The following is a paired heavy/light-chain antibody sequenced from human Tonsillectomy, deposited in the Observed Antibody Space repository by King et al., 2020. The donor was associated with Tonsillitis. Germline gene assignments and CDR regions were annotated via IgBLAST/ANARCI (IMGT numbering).Light chain of an antibody. V-gene: IGLV1-44*01. Sequence: QSVLTQPPSASGTPGQRVAISCSGSSSNIGSNSVNWYQQLPGTAPKLLIYSNNQRPSGVPDRFSGSKSGTSASLAISGLQSEDEADYYCAAWDDSLNGSVFGTGTKVTVL. CDR3: AAWDDSLNGSV. CDR2: SNN. CDR1: SSNIGSNS. J-gene: IGLJ1*01.
Heavy chain of an antibody. J-gene: IGHJ5*01. V-gene: IGHV3-23*04. D-gene: IGHD3-22*01. Sequence: EVQLVESGGDLVQPGGSLRLSCAASGFTFSSYAMNWVRQAPGKGLEWVSGIRGSGGSTFYANSVKGRFTISRDDSKNTLYLQMNSLRAEDTAVYYCAKCDGYWINCFDSWGQGTLVTVSS. CDR1: GFTFSSYA. CDR3: AKCDGYWINCFDS. CDR2: IRGSGGST.